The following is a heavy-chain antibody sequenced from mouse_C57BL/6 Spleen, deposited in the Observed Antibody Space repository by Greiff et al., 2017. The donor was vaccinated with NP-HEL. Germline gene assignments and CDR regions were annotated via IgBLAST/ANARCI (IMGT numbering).Heavy chain of an antibody. V-gene: IGHV1-69*01. CDR1: GYTFTSYW. J-gene: IGHJ2*01. Sequence: QVQLQQPGAELVMPGASVKLSCKASGYTFTSYWMHWVKQRLGQGLEWIGEIDPSDSYTNYNQKFKGKSTLTVDKSSSTAYMQLSSLTSEDSAVYYCARVDYGSSPLDYWGQGTTLTVSS. CDR3: ARVDYGSSPLDY. D-gene: IGHD1-1*01. CDR2: IDPSDSYT.